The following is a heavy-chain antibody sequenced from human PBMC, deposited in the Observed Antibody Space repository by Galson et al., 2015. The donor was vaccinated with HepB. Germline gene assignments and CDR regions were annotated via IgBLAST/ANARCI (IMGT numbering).Heavy chain of an antibody. CDR2: ISFDGSNN. CDR3: AREGEQWLAPDAFDV. D-gene: IGHD6-19*01. J-gene: IGHJ3*01. Sequence: MHWVRQAPGKGLEWVAFISFDGSNNYYGDSVKGRFTMSRDNSKNTLYLQMDSLRVEDTAVYYCAREGEQWLAPDAFDVWGQGTKVTVSS. V-gene: IGHV3-30-3*01.